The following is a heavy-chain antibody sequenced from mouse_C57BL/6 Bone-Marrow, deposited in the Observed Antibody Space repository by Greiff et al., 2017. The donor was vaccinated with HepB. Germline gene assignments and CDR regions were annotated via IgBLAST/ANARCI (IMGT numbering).Heavy chain of an antibody. CDR3: TRRGDGYYPYYAMDY. CDR1: GYTFTDYE. V-gene: IGHV1-15*01. CDR2: IDPETGGT. J-gene: IGHJ4*01. Sequence: QVQLQQSGAELVRPGASVTLSCKASGYTFTDYEMHWVKQTPVHGLEWIGAIDPETGGTAYNQKFKGKAILTADKSSSTAYMELRSLTSEDSAVYYCTRRGDGYYPYYAMDYWGQGTSVTVSS. D-gene: IGHD2-3*01.